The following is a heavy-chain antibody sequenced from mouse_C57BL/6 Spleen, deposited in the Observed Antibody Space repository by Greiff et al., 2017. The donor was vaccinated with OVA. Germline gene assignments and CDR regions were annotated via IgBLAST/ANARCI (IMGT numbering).Heavy chain of an antibody. J-gene: IGHJ1*03. V-gene: IGHV3-8*01. Sequence: EVNVVESGPGLAKPSQTLSLTCSVTGYSITSDYWNWIRKFPGNKLEYMGYISYSGSTYYNPSLKSRISITRDTSKNQYYLQLNSVTTEDTATYYCARYYDYEGWYFDVWGTGTTVTVSS. CDR3: ARYYDYEGWYFDV. D-gene: IGHD2-4*01. CDR1: GYSITSDY. CDR2: ISYSGST.